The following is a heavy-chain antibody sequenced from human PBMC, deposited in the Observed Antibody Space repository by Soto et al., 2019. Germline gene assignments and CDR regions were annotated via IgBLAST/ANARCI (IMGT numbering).Heavy chain of an antibody. V-gene: IGHV3-21*04. Sequence: GGSLRLSCVGSGFTFSTYSINWVRQAPGKWLEWVSSISSRSDIYYADSLKGRFTISRDNAKNSLYLQMNRLRAEDTAVYYCARVSWREKYGMDVWGQGTTVTVSS. CDR3: ARVSWREKYGMDV. J-gene: IGHJ6*02. CDR2: ISSRSDI. CDR1: GFTFSTYS.